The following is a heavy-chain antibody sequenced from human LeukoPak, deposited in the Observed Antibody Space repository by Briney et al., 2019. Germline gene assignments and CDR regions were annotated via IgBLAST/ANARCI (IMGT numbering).Heavy chain of an antibody. J-gene: IGHJ4*02. Sequence: SETLSLTCTVSGGSISSYYWSWIRQPPGKGLEWIGYIYHTGSTSYNPSLKGRVTISVDTSKNQFSLKLSSVTAADTAVYYCARAAHYGSGSYHLDYWGQGTLVTVSS. CDR2: IYHTGST. D-gene: IGHD3-10*01. CDR3: ARAAHYGSGSYHLDY. V-gene: IGHV4-59*01. CDR1: GGSISSYY.